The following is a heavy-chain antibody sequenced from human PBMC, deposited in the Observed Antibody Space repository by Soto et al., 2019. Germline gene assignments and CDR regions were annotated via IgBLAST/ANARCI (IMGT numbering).Heavy chain of an antibody. Sequence: SETLSLTCAVYGGSFSGYYWSWIRQPPGKGLEWIGEINHSGSTNYNPSLKSRVTISVDTSKNQFSLKLSSVTAADTAVYYCARGSCNRAVDAFDYWGQGPLGT. D-gene: IGHD6-19*01. CDR3: ARGSCNRAVDAFDY. J-gene: IGHJ4*02. CDR2: INHSGST. CDR1: GGSFSGYY. V-gene: IGHV4-34*01.